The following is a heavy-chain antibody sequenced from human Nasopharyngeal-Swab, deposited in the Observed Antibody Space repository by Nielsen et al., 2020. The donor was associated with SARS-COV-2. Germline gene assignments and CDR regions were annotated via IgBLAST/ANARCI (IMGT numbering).Heavy chain of an antibody. V-gene: IGHV3-21*01. D-gene: IGHD5-12*01. CDR3: AGGSGYDTFDY. J-gene: IGHJ4*02. CDR2: ISSSSSYI. CDR1: GFTFSSYS. Sequence: GESLKISCAASGFTFSSYSMNWVRQAPGKGLEWVSSISSSSSYIYYADSVKGRFTISRDHAKNSLYLQMNSLRAEDTAVYYCAGGSGYDTFDYWGQGTLVTVSS.